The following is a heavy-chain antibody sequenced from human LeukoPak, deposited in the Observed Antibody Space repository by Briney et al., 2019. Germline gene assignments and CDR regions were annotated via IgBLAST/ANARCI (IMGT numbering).Heavy chain of an antibody. V-gene: IGHV4-34*01. CDR3: ARGLEAAAGFDY. CDR1: GGSFSGYY. Sequence: SETLSLTCAVYGGSFSGYYWSWIRQPPGKGLEWIGEINHSGSTNYNPSLKSRVTISVDTSKNQFSLKLSSVTAADTAVYYCARGLEAAAGFDYWGQGTQVTVSS. D-gene: IGHD6-13*01. CDR2: INHSGST. J-gene: IGHJ4*02.